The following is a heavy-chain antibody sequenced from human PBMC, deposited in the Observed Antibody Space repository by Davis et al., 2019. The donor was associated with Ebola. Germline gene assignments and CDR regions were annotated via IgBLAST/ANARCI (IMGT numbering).Heavy chain of an antibody. D-gene: IGHD3-22*01. J-gene: IGHJ4*02. CDR3: AREYTMIVVGIDY. Sequence: GESLKISCAASGFTVSSNYMSWVRQAPGKGLEWVSVIYSGGSTYYADSVKGRFTISRDNAKNSLYLQMNSLRDEDTAVYYCAREYTMIVVGIDYWGQGTLVTVSS. V-gene: IGHV3-53*01. CDR2: IYSGGST. CDR1: GFTVSSNY.